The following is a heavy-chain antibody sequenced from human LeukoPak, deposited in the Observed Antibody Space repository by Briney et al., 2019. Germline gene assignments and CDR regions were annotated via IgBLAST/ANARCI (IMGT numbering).Heavy chain of an antibody. V-gene: IGHV4-38-2*01. CDR1: GYSISSGYY. Sequence: SETLSLTCAVSGYSISSGYYWGWIRQPPGKGLEWIGSIYRSGSTYYNPSLKSRVTISVDTSTNQFSLKLSSVTAADTAVYYCARSSRPTRYYYMDVWGKGTTVTVSS. CDR2: IYRSGST. CDR3: ARSSRPTRYYYMDV. J-gene: IGHJ6*03.